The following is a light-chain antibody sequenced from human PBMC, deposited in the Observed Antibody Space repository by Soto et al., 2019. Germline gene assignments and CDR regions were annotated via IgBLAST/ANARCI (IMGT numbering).Light chain of an antibody. CDR2: GAS. CDR3: QQDGSSPHT. J-gene: IGKJ5*01. V-gene: IGKV3-20*01. CDR1: QSVSSSY. Sequence: EMVWTQSPGTLSLSPGEGATLSCRASQSVSSSYLAWYQQKPGQAPRLLIYGASSRATGIPDRFSGSGSGTDFTLTISRLEPEDFAVYYCQQDGSSPHTFGQGTRLEI.